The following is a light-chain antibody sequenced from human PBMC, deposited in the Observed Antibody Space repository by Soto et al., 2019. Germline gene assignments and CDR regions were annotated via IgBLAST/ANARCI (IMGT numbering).Light chain of an antibody. CDR3: SSSTSSSTLEVV. V-gene: IGLV2-14*01. J-gene: IGLJ2*01. CDR1: SSDVGGYNY. Sequence: QSALTQPASVSGSPGQSITISCTGTSSDVGGYNYVSWYQQHPGKAPKLMIYDVSNRPSGVSNRFSGSKSGNTASLTISGRQAEDEAEYYCSSSTSSSTLEVVFGGGTKLTVL. CDR2: DVS.